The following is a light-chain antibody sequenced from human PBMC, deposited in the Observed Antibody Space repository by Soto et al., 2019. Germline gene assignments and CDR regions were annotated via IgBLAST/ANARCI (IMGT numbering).Light chain of an antibody. CDR3: TSYTSDSTYV. Sequence: QSVLTQPASVSGSPGQSITISCTGTSTDVGRYNYVSWYQQHPGKAPKLMVYDVSNRPSWVSNRFSGSKSGIMASLTISGLQAEDEADYYCTSYTSDSTYVSGTGTKVTVL. J-gene: IGLJ1*01. CDR2: DVS. CDR1: STDVGRYNY. V-gene: IGLV2-14*01.